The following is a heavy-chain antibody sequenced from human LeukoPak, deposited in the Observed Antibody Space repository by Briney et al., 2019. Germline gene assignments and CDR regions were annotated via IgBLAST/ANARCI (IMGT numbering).Heavy chain of an antibody. CDR1: GFTFSSYW. CDR2: IKQDGSEK. V-gene: IGHV3-7*01. Sequence: GGSLRLSCAASGFTFSSYWMSWVRQAPGKGLEWVANIKQDGSEKYYVDSVRGRFTISRDNAENSLYLQMNSLRAEDTAVYYCAKDRGYGSGSYYYYYYGMDAWGQGTTVTVSS. D-gene: IGHD3-10*01. CDR3: AKDRGYGSGSYYYYYYGMDA. J-gene: IGHJ6*02.